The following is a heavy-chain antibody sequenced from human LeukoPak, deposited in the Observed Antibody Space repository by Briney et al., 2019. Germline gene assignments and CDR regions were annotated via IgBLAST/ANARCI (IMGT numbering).Heavy chain of an antibody. J-gene: IGHJ4*02. Sequence: GGSLRLSCAASGFTFSSYWMSWVRQAPGKGLEWVANIKQDGSEKYYVDSVKGRFTISRDNAKNSLYLQMNSLRAEDTAVYYCARLEYSSSPGFDYWGQGTLVTVSS. V-gene: IGHV3-7*01. CDR1: GFTFSSYW. CDR2: IKQDGSEK. D-gene: IGHD6-6*01. CDR3: ARLEYSSSPGFDY.